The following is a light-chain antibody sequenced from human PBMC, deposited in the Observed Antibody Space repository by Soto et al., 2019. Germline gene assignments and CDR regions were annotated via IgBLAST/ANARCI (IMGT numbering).Light chain of an antibody. CDR3: QQYAGLFSLT. CDR2: GAS. V-gene: IGKV3-20*01. Sequence: EIVLTQSPGTLSLSPGERATLSCRASQSVSSASLAWYQQKPGQAPRLLIYGASIRATGIPDRFSGSGSGTGFPLTISRLEPEDFAVYYCQQYAGLFSLTFGGGTKVEIK. J-gene: IGKJ4*01. CDR1: QSVSSAS.